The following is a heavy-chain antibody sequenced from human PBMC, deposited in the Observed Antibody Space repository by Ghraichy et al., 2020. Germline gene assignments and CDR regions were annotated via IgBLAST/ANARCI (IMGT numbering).Heavy chain of an antibody. CDR2: TYYSGST. V-gene: IGHV4-39*01. Sequence: SETLSLSCTVSGGSINDRYYWGWIRQPPGKGLEWIGITYYSGSTSYTPSHKSRIAISIDTSRNQFSLTLASVTAADTGVYYCARTTERVNYDYWSGPNYFDYGGQGTLVTVSS. J-gene: IGHJ4*02. CDR3: ARTTERVNYDYWSGPNYFDY. D-gene: IGHD3-3*01. CDR1: GGSINDRYY.